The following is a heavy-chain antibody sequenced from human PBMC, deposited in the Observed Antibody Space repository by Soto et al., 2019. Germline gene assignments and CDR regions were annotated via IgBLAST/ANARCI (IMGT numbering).Heavy chain of an antibody. D-gene: IGHD5-12*01. CDR3: ARDERWLQSSFDY. J-gene: IGHJ4*02. Sequence: SETLSLTCAVSGYSISSGYYWGWIRQPPGKGLEWIGSIYHSGSTYYNPSLKSRVTISVDTSKNQFSLKLSSVTAADTAVYYCARDERWLQSSFDYWGQGTLVTSPQ. CDR2: IYHSGST. CDR1: GYSISSGYY. V-gene: IGHV4-38-2*02.